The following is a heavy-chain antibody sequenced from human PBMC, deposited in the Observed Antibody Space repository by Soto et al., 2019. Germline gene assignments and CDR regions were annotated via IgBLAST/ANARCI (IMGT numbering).Heavy chain of an antibody. V-gene: IGHV1-8*01. CDR1: GYTFTSYD. CDR3: ARGLSSGWFMGY. D-gene: IGHD6-19*01. J-gene: IGHJ4*02. Sequence: ASVKFSCKASGYTFTSYDINWVRQATGQGLEWMGWMNPNSGNTGYAQKFQGRVTMTRNTSISTAYMELSSLRSEDTAVYYCARGLSSGWFMGYWGQGTLVTVSS. CDR2: MNPNSGNT.